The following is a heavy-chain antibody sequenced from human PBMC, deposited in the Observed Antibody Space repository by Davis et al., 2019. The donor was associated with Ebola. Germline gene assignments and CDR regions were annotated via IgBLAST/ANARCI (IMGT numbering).Heavy chain of an antibody. D-gene: IGHD3-22*01. CDR2: INPSGGST. CDR3: ARDLLLHKTVAYYYYGMDV. CDR1: GYTFTSYY. V-gene: IGHV1-46*01. Sequence: ASVKVSCKASGYTFTSYYMHWVRQAPGQGLEWMGIINPSGGSTSYAQKFQGRVTMTRDTSTSTVYMELSSLRSEDTAVYYCARDLLLHKTVAYYYYGMDVWGQGTTVTVSS. J-gene: IGHJ6*02.